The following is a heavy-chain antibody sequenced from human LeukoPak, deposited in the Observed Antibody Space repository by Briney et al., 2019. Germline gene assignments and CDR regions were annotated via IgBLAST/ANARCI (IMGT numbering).Heavy chain of an antibody. D-gene: IGHD3-22*01. V-gene: IGHV4-30-4*08. CDR1: GGSISSGGYY. CDR2: IYYSGST. J-gene: IGHJ4*02. Sequence: SETLSLTCTVSGGSISSGGYYWSWIRQPPGKGLEWIGYIYYSGSTYYNPSLKSRVTISVDTSKNQFSLKLSSVTAADTAVYYCARSPLNYYDSSGYRPGRDYFDYWGQGTLVTVSS. CDR3: ARSPLNYYDSSGYRPGRDYFDY.